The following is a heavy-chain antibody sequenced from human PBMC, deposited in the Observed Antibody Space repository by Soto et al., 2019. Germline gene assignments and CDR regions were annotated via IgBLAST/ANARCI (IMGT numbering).Heavy chain of an antibody. D-gene: IGHD1-20*01. V-gene: IGHV2-70*01. Sequence: SGPPLVNPTQTLILTCTFSGFSLSTGGMCVSWIRQPPGKALEWLALIDWDDDKYYSTSLRTRLTVSKDTSKNQVVLTMTNMDPVSPGTYYCGRTSCMSVGRYKWFDTWGQAFLITVSS. J-gene: IGHJ5*02. CDR2: IDWDDDK. CDR1: GFSLSTGGMC. CDR3: GRTSCMSVGRYKWFDT.